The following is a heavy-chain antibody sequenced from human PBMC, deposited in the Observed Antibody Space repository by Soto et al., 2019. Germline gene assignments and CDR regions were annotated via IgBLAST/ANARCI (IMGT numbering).Heavy chain of an antibody. V-gene: IGHV4-61*08. CDR2: IHYNGNT. CDR3: AREGNLGRWLQPLDF. Sequence: SETLSLTCAVSGGSISSGGYSWSWIRQPPGKGLEWIGYIHYNGNTKYNPSLKSRVSMSVDTSKNQFSLRLISVTAADTAKYFCAREGNLGRWLQPLDFWGQGTLVTVSS. D-gene: IGHD5-12*01. J-gene: IGHJ4*02. CDR1: GGSISSGGYS.